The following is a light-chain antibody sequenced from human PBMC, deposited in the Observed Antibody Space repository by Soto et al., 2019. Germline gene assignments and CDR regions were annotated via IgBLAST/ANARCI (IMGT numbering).Light chain of an antibody. V-gene: IGKV3-20*01. CDR3: QQYGSSPRGIT. CDR1: QSVSSSY. Sequence: EIVLTQSPGTLSLSPGERATLSCRASQSVSSSYLAWYQQKPGQAPRLLIYGASIRATGIPDRFSGSGSGTDFTLTISRLEPEYFAVYYCQQYGSSPRGITFGPGTKVDIK. CDR2: GAS. J-gene: IGKJ3*01.